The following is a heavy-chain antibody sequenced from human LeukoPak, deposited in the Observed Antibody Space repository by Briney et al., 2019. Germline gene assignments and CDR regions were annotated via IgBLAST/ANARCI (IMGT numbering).Heavy chain of an antibody. Sequence: GGSLRLSCAAYGITFSSYWMSWVRQAPGKGLEWVANIKDDGSEKYYVDYLKGRFTISRDNSRNSLYLQMNSLRAEDTAVYYCARVSGGKWELLGSLDYWGQGTLVTVSS. CDR2: IKDDGSEK. J-gene: IGHJ4*02. D-gene: IGHD1-26*01. CDR3: ARVSGGKWELLGSLDY. CDR1: GITFSSYW. V-gene: IGHV3-7*01.